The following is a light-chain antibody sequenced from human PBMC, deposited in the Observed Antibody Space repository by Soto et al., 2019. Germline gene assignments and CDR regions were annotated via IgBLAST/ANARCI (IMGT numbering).Light chain of an antibody. J-gene: IGKJ1*01. Sequence: DIVLTQSPGTLSLSPGERATLSCRSSQSVSSNYLAWYQQKPDQAPRLVIYDVSGRATGIADRFSGSGSGTDFILTISRLEPDDSAVYYCQQYGISPTFGQGTKVEIK. CDR2: DVS. CDR3: QQYGISPT. V-gene: IGKV3-20*01. CDR1: QSVSSNY.